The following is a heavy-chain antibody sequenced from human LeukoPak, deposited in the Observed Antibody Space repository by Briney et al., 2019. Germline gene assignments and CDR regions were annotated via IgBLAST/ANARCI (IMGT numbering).Heavy chain of an antibody. D-gene: IGHD6-19*01. CDR2: INPNSGGT. CDR1: GYTFTGYY. V-gene: IGHV1-2*02. J-gene: IGHJ4*02. CDR3: ARGVYIAVAGTLHDY. Sequence: ASVKVSCKASGYTFTGYYMHWVRQAPGQGLEWMGWINPNSGGTNYAQKFQGRVTMTRDTSISTAYMELSRLRSDDTAVYYCARGVYIAVAGTLHDYWGQGTLVTVSS.